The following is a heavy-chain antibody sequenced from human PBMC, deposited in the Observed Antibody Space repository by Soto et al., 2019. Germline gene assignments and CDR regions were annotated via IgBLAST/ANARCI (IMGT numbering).Heavy chain of an antibody. Sequence: ASVKVSCKASGGTFSSYRFNWVRQARGQGLEWLGGIVPIYRTADYAQKFQGRVTITADESTRTVYMELSSLKSQDTALYYCARDSGAKLSGSWGQGTLVTVSS. D-gene: IGHD6-25*01. J-gene: IGHJ4*02. V-gene: IGHV1-69*13. CDR2: IVPIYRTA. CDR1: GGTFSSYR. CDR3: ARDSGAKLSGS.